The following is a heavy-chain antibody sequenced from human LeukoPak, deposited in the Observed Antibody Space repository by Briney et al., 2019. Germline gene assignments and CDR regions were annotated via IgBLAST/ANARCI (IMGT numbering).Heavy chain of an antibody. CDR2: ISRGGDSI. CDR3: ARDGTPNYSSGWVYMDV. CDR1: GFTFSTYD. J-gene: IGHJ6*03. D-gene: IGHD6-25*01. Sequence: GGSLRLSCAASGFTFSTYDMNWVRQAPGKGLEWISFISRGGDSINYADSVKGRFTISRDNAKNSLYLQMNSLRVEDTAVYYCARDGTPNYSSGWVYMDVWGEGTTVTISS. V-gene: IGHV3-48*03.